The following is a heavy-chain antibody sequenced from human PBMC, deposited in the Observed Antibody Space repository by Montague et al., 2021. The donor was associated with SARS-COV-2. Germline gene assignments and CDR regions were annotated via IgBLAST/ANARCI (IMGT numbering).Heavy chain of an antibody. D-gene: IGHD2-2*01. CDR1: GGSFSGYY. CDR2: INHSGST. CDR3: ARVRAVTAAMRIFSLGRSYYGMDV. J-gene: IGHJ6*02. Sequence: SETLSLTCAVYGGSFSGYYWSWICQPPGKGLEWIGEINHSGSTNYNPSLKSRVTISVDTSKNQFSLKLGSVTAADTAVYYCARVRAVTAAMRIFSLGRSYYGMDVWGQGTTVTVSS. V-gene: IGHV4-34*01.